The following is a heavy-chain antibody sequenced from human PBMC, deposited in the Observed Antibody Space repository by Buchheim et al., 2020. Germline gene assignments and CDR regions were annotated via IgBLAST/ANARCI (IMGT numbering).Heavy chain of an antibody. V-gene: IGHV3-23*01. J-gene: IGHJ4*02. CDR3: VKGTLPYCSGGICYPLDY. D-gene: IGHD2-15*01. CDR1: GFSFSSYA. Sequence: EVQLLDSGGGLVQPGGSLRLSCATSGFSFSSYAVSWVRQAPGKRLEWVSSISASGDSTYHADSVKGRFTLSRDTSTNTVFLQMNRLRTGDTAVYYCVKGTLPYCSGGICYPLDYWGQGTL. CDR2: ISASGDST.